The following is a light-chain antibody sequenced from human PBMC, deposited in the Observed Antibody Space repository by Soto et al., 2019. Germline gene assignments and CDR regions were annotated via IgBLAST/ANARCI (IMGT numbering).Light chain of an antibody. V-gene: IGLV2-8*01. Sequence: QSVLTQPPSASGSPGQSVTISCTGTSSDVGGYNYVSWYQQHPGKAPKLMIYEVNKRPSGVRDRFSGSNSGNTASLTVSGLQAEDEADYYCSSYAGSNLVVFGGRTKVTVL. CDR3: SSYAGSNLVV. CDR1: SSDVGGYNY. CDR2: EVN. J-gene: IGLJ2*01.